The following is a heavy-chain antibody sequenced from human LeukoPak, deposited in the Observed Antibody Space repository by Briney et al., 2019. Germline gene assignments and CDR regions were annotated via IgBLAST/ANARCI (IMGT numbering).Heavy chain of an antibody. V-gene: IGHV1-2*04. CDR3: ARDQIWGYSRSYYYGMDV. D-gene: IGHD7-27*01. CDR2: INPNSGGT. Sequence: ASVKVSCKASGYTFTGYYMHWVRQAPGQGLEWMGWINPNSGGTNYAQKFQGWVTMTRDTSISTAYMELSRLRSDDTAAYYCARDQIWGYSRSYYYGMDVWGQGTTVTVSS. J-gene: IGHJ6*02. CDR1: GYTFTGYY.